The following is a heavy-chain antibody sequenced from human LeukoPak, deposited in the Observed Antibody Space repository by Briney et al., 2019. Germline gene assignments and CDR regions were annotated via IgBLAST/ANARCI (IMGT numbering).Heavy chain of an antibody. CDR1: GYGFSSYW. CDR2: ICPGDSDT. CDR3: ARHTTVGGSLRFDY. D-gene: IGHD4-23*01. V-gene: IGHV5-51*01. Sequence: PGESLKISCKGSGYGFSSYWIGWVRQMPGKGLEYMGIICPGDSDTRYSQSFQGQVTISADKSITTAYLQWSSLEASDTAMYYCARHTTVGGSLRFDYWGQGTLVTVSS. J-gene: IGHJ4*02.